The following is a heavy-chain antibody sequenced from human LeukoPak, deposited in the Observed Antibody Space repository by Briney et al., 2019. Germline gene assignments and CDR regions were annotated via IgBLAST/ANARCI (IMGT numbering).Heavy chain of an antibody. CDR1: GFTFSSYA. V-gene: IGHV3-23*01. CDR2: ISGSGGST. D-gene: IGHD6-19*01. J-gene: IGHJ4*02. Sequence: GGSLRLSCAASGFTFSSYAMSWVRQAPGKGLEWVSAISGSGGSTYYAYSVKGRFTISRDNSKNTLYLQMNSLRAEDTAVYYCAKDIPGYSSGWYVSLPGYWGQGTLVTVSS. CDR3: AKDIPGYSSGWYVSLPGY.